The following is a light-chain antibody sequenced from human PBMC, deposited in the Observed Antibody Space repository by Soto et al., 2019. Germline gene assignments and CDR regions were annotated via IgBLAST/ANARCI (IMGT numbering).Light chain of an antibody. CDR3: QQYYDWPPEVT. Sequence: EIVLTQSPATLSVSPGDRFTLSCRASQRIRNNVAWYQQKPGQDPRLLIFASSIRAPGIPDRLSGSGSGTEFSFTISSPQSEDFAVHFCQQYYDWPPEVTFGPGTKVD. V-gene: IGKV3-15*01. CDR2: ASS. CDR1: QRIRNN. J-gene: IGKJ3*01.